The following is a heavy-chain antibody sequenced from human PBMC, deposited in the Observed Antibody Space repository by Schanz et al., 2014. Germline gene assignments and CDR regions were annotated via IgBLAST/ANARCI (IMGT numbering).Heavy chain of an antibody. CDR3: ARHGGIPYYPMDV. Sequence: QVQLQESGPGLVKPSQTLSLTCTVSGGSISSGSYYWSWIRQPAGKGLEWIGRIYTSGSTNYNPSLKRRVTIPVDTPKNHSSLKLSSVTAADTAVYYCARHGGIPYYPMDVWGQGTTVTVSS. J-gene: IGHJ6*02. D-gene: IGHD3-16*01. V-gene: IGHV4-61*02. CDR1: GGSISSGSYY. CDR2: IYTSGST.